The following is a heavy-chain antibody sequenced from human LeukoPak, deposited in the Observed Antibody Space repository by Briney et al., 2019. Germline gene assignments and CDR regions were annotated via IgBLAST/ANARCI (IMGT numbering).Heavy chain of an antibody. CDR1: GGSISSSSYY. CDR2: IYYSGST. Sequence: SETLSLTCTVSGGSISSSSYYWVWIRQPPGKGLEWIGSIYYSGSTYYNPSLKSRVTISVDTSKNQFSLKLSSVTAADTAVYYCARSSGYYLVRGYWGQGTLVTVSS. J-gene: IGHJ4*02. V-gene: IGHV4-39*01. CDR3: ARSSGYYLVRGY. D-gene: IGHD3-22*01.